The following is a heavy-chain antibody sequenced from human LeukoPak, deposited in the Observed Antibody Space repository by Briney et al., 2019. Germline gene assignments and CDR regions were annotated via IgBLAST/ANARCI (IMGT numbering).Heavy chain of an antibody. J-gene: IGHJ2*01. CDR1: GYTFTTYY. V-gene: IGHV1-46*01. Sequence: ASVKVSCKASGYTFTTYYMHWVRQAPGQGLEWMGIISPSGGSTSYAQKFQGRVTMTRDTSASTLYMELSSLRSEDTAVYYSAREGYCSGGRRYSGRNFDLWGRGTLVTVSS. CDR2: ISPSGGST. CDR3: AREGYCSGGRRYSGRNFDL. D-gene: IGHD2-15*01.